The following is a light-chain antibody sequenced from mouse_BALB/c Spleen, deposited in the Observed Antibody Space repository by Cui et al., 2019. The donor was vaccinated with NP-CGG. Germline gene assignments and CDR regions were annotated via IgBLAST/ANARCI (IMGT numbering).Light chain of an antibody. CDR2: GTN. CDR3: ALWYSNHWV. V-gene: IGLV1*01. J-gene: IGLJ1*01. CDR1: TGAVTTNNY. Sequence: QAVVTQESALTTSPGETVTLTCRSSTGAVTTNNYANWVQEKPDHLFTGLIGGTNNRVPGVPARFSGSLIGDKVALTITGAQTEDEAIYFCALWYSNHWVFGGGTKLTVL.